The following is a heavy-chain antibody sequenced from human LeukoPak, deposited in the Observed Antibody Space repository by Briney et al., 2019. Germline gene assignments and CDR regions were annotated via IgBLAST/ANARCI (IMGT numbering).Heavy chain of an antibody. V-gene: IGHV1-69*05. Sequence: SVKVSCKASGGTFSSYAISWVRQAPGQGLEWMGGIIPIFGTANYAQKFQGRVTITTDESTSTAYMELSSLRSEDTAVYYCARDPGGARVRYYYMDVWGKGTAVTVSS. CDR2: IIPIFGTA. CDR3: ARDPGGARVRYYYMDV. D-gene: IGHD1-26*01. CDR1: GGTFSSYA. J-gene: IGHJ6*03.